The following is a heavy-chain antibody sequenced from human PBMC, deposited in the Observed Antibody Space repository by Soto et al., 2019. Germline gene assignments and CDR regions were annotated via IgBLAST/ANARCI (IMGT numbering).Heavy chain of an antibody. V-gene: IGHV3-33*01. CDR1: GFTFSSYG. CDR2: IWYDGGNK. Sequence: GGSLRLSCAASGFTFSSYGMHWVRQAPGKGLEWVAVIWYDGGNKYYADSVKGRFTISRDNYKNTLYLQMNSLRAEDTAVYYCARSTFCSGGRCYSVYFDYCGQRTLVTVSS. J-gene: IGHJ4*02. D-gene: IGHD2-15*01. CDR3: ARSTFCSGGRCYSVYFDY.